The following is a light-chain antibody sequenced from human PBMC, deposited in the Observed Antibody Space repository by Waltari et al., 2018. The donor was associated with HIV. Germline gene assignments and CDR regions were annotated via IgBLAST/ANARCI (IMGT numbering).Light chain of an antibody. CDR1: SLRSYY. V-gene: IGLV3-19*01. CDR2: ARN. CDR3: NSRDSSVNPLQVI. J-gene: IGLJ2*01. Sequence: SSELTQDPAVSVALGQTVKITCQGDSLRSYYASRYQQKPGQAPVLVSYARNNRPSGIPDRFSGSSSGDTASLTITGAQAEDKAAYYCNSRDSSVNPLQVIFGGGTYVTVL.